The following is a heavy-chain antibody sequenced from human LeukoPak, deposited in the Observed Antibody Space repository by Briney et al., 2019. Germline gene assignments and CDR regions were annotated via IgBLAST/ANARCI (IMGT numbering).Heavy chain of an antibody. CDR3: AREFSPVGAPP. CDR2: ITSSSTVI. CDR1: GFTLSSYG. J-gene: IGHJ4*02. Sequence: GGSLRLSCTGSGFTLSSYGMSWVRNAPGKGLECISYITSSSTVIFYADSVKGRFTISRDNAKNSVSLQMNSLRVGDTAVYYCAREFSPVGAPPWGQGTLVTVSS. V-gene: IGHV3-48*01. D-gene: IGHD1-26*01.